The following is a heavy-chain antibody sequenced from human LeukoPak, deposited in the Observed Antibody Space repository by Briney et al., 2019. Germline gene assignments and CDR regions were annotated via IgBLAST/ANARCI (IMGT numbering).Heavy chain of an antibody. CDR3: ARGRVGYDYVWGSPYSPYFDY. CDR1: GGSFSGYY. CDR2: INHSGST. V-gene: IGHV4-34*01. D-gene: IGHD3-16*01. J-gene: IGHJ4*02. Sequence: SETLSLTCAVYGGSFSGYYWSWIRQPPGKGLEWIGEINHSGSTNYNPSLKSRVTISVDTSKNQFSLKLSSVTAADTAVYYCARGRVGYDYVWGSPYSPYFDYWGQGTLVTVSS.